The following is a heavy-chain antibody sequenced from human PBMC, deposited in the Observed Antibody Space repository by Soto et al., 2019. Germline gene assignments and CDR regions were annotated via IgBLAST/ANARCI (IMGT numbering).Heavy chain of an antibody. J-gene: IGHJ6*02. D-gene: IGHD3-3*01. CDR3: AILLRSTYGMDV. V-gene: IGHV4-4*02. CDR1: GGSISSSNW. CDR2: IYHSGSN. Sequence: QVQLQEWGPGLVKPSGTLSLTCAVSGGSISSSNWWTWVRQPPGKGLEWIGEIYHSGSNNYNPSLKSRVTISVDKSKNQFSLKVTSVTAADTAVYYCAILLRSTYGMDVWGLGTTVTVSS.